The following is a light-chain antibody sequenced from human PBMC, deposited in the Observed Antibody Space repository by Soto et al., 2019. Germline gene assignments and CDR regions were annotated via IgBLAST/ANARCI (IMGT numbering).Light chain of an antibody. CDR3: QQYNNWPPWT. Sequence: IVMTQSPATLSVSPGERATLSCRASQSVSSILAWYQQKPGQAPRLLIYGASTRATGLPARFTGSGSGTEFTLTISSLQSEDFAVYYCQQYNNWPPWTFGQGTKVEIK. V-gene: IGKV3-15*01. J-gene: IGKJ1*01. CDR2: GAS. CDR1: QSVSSI.